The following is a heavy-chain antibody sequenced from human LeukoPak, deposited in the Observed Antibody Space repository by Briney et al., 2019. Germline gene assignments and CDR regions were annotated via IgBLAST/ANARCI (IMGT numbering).Heavy chain of an antibody. D-gene: IGHD5-12*01. Sequence: SQTLSLTCTVSGGSISSGGYYWSWIRQPPGKGLEWIGYIYYSGSTNYNPSLKSRVTMSADTSMNHFSLKLSSVTAADTAVYYCARETSAYSGFAFDYWGQGTLVTVSS. V-gene: IGHV4-61*03. CDR1: GGSISSGGYY. J-gene: IGHJ4*02. CDR3: ARETSAYSGFAFDY. CDR2: IYYSGST.